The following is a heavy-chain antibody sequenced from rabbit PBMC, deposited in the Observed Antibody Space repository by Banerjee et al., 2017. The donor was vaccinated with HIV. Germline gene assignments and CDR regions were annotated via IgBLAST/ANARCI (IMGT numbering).Heavy chain of an antibody. CDR3: ARKRNYISVGYSMDL. V-gene: IGHV1S45*01. CDR2: IYAGSSGST. CDR1: GFSFSSNYY. Sequence: QEQLVESGGGLVQPEGSLTLTCTASGFSFSSNYYMCWVRQAPGKGLEWIGCIYAGSSGSTDYASWAKGRFTISKTSSTTVTLQMTSLTAADTATYFCARKRNYISVGYSMDLWGPGTLVTVS. J-gene: IGHJ6*01. D-gene: IGHD2-1*01.